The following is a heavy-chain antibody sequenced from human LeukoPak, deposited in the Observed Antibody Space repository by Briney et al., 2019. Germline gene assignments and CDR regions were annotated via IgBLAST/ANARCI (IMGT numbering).Heavy chain of an antibody. Sequence: PGGSLRLSCAASGFSFSNYYMSWIRQAPGKGLEWVSYISSSGFTTYYADSMKGRTTTSSGNDKNSLYLQTYSMTADDTAVYYWASLLPPTEAHAFDIWGQGTMVTVSS. CDR1: GFSFSNYY. J-gene: IGHJ3*02. V-gene: IGHV3-11*04. D-gene: IGHD3-22*01. CDR3: ASLLPPTEAHAFDI. CDR2: ISSSGFTT.